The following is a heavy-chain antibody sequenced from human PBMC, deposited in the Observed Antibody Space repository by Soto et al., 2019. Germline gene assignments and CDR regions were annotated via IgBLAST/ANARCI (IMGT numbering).Heavy chain of an antibody. CDR3: ASLDGPITMIVGGMDV. Sequence: GGSLRLSCAASGFTFSSFSMNWVRQAPGKGLEWVSYISSSSSTIYYADSVKGRFTISRDNAKNSLYLQMNSLRAEDTAVYYCASLDGPITMIVGGMDVWGQGTTVTVSS. CDR1: GFTFSSFS. CDR2: ISSSSSTI. D-gene: IGHD3-22*01. J-gene: IGHJ6*02. V-gene: IGHV3-48*01.